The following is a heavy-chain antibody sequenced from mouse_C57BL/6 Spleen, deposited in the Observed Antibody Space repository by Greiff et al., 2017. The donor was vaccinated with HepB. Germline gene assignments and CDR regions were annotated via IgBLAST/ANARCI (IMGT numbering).Heavy chain of an antibody. D-gene: IGHD2-4*01. CDR3: ARRGIYYDYGFYAMDY. V-gene: IGHV1-47*01. CDR2: FHPYNDDT. Sequence: VQLQQSGAELVKPGASVKMSCKASGYTFTTYPIEWMKQNHGKSLEWIGNFHPYNDDTKYNEKFKGKATLTVEKSSSTVYLELSRLTSDDSAVYYCARRGIYYDYGFYAMDYWGQGTSVTVAS. CDR1: GYTFTTYP. J-gene: IGHJ4*01.